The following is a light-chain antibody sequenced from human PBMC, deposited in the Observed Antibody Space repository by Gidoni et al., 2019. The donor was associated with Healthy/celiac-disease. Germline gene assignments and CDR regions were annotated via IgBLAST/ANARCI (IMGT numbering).Light chain of an antibody. J-gene: IGLJ2*01. V-gene: IGLV3-19*01. CDR2: GKN. CDR3: NSRDSSGNHLVV. CDR1: SLRSYY. Sequence: SSELTQDPAVSVSLGQTGRITCQGDSLRSYYPSWYQQKPEQAPVLVIYGKNNRPSGSPDLFSGSSSGNTSSLTITGAQAEDEADYYCNSRDSSGNHLVVFGGGTKLTVL.